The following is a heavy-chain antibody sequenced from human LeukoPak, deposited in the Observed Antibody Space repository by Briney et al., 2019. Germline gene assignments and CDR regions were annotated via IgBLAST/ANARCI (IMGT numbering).Heavy chain of an antibody. J-gene: IGHJ5*02. D-gene: IGHD6-13*01. CDR2: INPNSGGT. CDR1: GYTFTGYY. Sequence: GASVKVACKASGYTFTGYYMHWVRQAPGQGLEWMGWINPNSGGTNYAQKFQGRVTMTRDTSISTAYMELSRLRSDDTAVYYCARDLDSSSNWFDPWGQGTLVTVSS. CDR3: ARDLDSSSNWFDP. V-gene: IGHV1-2*02.